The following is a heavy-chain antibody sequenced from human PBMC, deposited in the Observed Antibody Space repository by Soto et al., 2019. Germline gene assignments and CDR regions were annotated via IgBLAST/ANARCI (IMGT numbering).Heavy chain of an antibody. CDR3: ARVAYCYYGMDV. V-gene: IGHV4-4*07. CDR2: IYTSGSS. CDR1: GGSISSDY. Sequence: LSLTCTVPGGSISSDYWSWFLQPAGKGLEWIGRIYTSGSSNYNPSLKSRVTMSVDTSKIQFSLQLSSVTAAHTAVYYCARVAYCYYGMDVWGQGTTVTVSS. J-gene: IGHJ6*02.